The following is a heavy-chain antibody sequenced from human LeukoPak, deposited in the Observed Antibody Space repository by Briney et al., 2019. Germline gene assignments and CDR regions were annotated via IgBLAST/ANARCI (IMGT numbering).Heavy chain of an antibody. V-gene: IGHV1-46*01. CDR1: GYTFTSYY. CDR3: VREVTMVRGVITFYHYNGMDV. D-gene: IGHD3-10*01. J-gene: IGHJ6*02. CDR2: INPSGGST. Sequence: ASVKVSCKASGYTFTSYYMHWVRQAPGQGLEWMGIINPSGGSTSYAQKFQGRVTMTRDTSTSTVYMELSSLRSDDTAVYYCVREVTMVRGVITFYHYNGMDVWGQGTAVTVSS.